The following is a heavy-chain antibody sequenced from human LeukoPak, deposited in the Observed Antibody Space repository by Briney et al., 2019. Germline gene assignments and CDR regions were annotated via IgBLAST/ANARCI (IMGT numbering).Heavy chain of an antibody. Sequence: PSETLSLTCAVYSGSFSVYYWIWMRQPPGKGREWIGEINHSGSTNYNPSLKSRVTISVDTSKNQFSLKLSSVTAADTAVHYCARGRTRLPFLDYWGQGTLVTVSS. J-gene: IGHJ4*02. CDR2: INHSGST. CDR1: SGSFSVYY. CDR3: ARGRTRLPFLDY. V-gene: IGHV4-34*01. D-gene: IGHD5-12*01.